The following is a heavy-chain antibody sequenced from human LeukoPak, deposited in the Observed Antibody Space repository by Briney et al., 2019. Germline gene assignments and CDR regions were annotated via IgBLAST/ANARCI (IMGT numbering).Heavy chain of an antibody. CDR2: INFNSGGT. D-gene: IGHD3-3*01. J-gene: IGHJ4*02. CDR1: GYTFTGYY. CDR3: AREPKYYDFWSGYSTSSHFDY. V-gene: IGHV1-2*02. Sequence: ASVKVSCTASGYTFTGYYMHWVRQAPGQGLEWMGWINFNSGGTNYAQKFQGRVTMTRDTSISTAYMELSRLRSDDTAVYYCAREPKYYDFWSGYSTSSHFDYWGQGTLVTVSS.